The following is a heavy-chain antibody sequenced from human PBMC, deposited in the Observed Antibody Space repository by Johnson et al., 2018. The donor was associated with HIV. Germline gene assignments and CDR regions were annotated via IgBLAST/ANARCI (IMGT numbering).Heavy chain of an antibody. CDR1: GFNFRRFG. Sequence: QVQLVESGGGVVQPGTSLRLSCEASGFNFRRFGMHWVRQAPGKGLEWVAVISYDGSNKYYADSVKGRLTISRDNSKNTLYLQMNSLRADDTAVYYCVRVAPYGGDWMVAFDIWGQGTMVTVSS. J-gene: IGHJ3*02. CDR2: ISYDGSNK. V-gene: IGHV3-30*19. D-gene: IGHD4-23*01. CDR3: VRVAPYGGDWMVAFDI.